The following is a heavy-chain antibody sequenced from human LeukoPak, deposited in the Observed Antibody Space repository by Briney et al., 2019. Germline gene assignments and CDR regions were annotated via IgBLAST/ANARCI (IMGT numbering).Heavy chain of an antibody. CDR2: ISYDGSNK. J-gene: IGHJ6*04. CDR1: GFTFSSYA. D-gene: IGHD3-10*01. V-gene: IGHV3-30*04. CDR3: ARDQSGYDYGMDV. Sequence: GRSLRLSCAASGFTFSSYAMHWVRQAPGKGLEWVAVISYDGSNKYYADSVKGRFTISRDNSKDTLYLQMNSLRAEDTAVYYCARDQSGYDYGMDVWGKGTTVTVSS.